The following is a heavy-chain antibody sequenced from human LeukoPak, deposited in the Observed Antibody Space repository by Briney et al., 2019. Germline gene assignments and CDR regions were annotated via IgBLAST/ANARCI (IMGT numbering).Heavy chain of an antibody. CDR1: GFTFSSYA. Sequence: PGGSLRLSCAASGFTFSSYAMSWVRQAPGKGLEWVSAISGSGGSTYYADPVKGRFTISRDNSKNTLYLQMNSLRAEDTAVYYCVKDLITIFGVGPGLAFDYWGQGTLVTVSS. D-gene: IGHD3-3*01. CDR3: VKDLITIFGVGPGLAFDY. V-gene: IGHV3-23*01. CDR2: ISGSGGST. J-gene: IGHJ4*02.